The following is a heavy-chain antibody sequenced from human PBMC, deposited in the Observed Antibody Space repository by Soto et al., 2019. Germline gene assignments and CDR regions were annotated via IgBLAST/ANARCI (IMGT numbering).Heavy chain of an antibody. CDR2: VIGDGSDT. D-gene: IGHD5-18*01. CDR1: GFTFSSHW. J-gene: IGHJ4*02. CDR3: TRGGGGIYSYGRSFDY. Sequence: GGSLRLSCAASGFTFSSHWMHWVRQAPGKGLVWVSRVIGDGSDTTYADSVKGRFTISRDNAKNTLYLQMNGLRAEDTAVYYCTRGGGGIYSYGRSFDYWGRGTLVTVSS. V-gene: IGHV3-74*01.